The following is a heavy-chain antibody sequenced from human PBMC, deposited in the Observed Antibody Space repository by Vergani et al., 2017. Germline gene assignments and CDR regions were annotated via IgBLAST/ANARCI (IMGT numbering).Heavy chain of an antibody. Sequence: EVQLLESGGGLVQPGGSLRLSCAASGFTFSSYAMSWVRQAPGKGLEWVSAISGSGGSTYYADTVKGRFTISRDNYKNTLYLQMNSLRAEDTAVYYCAKDQVGNYDILTGYYPIDYWGQGTLGTVSS. CDR2: ISGSGGST. V-gene: IGHV3-23*01. D-gene: IGHD3-9*01. CDR3: AKDQVGNYDILTGYYPIDY. CDR1: GFTFSSYA. J-gene: IGHJ4*02.